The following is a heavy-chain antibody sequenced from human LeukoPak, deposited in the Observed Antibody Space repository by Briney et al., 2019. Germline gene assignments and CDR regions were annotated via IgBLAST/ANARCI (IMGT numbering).Heavy chain of an antibody. J-gene: IGHJ4*02. D-gene: IGHD3-10*01. CDR1: GFIFRNHA. V-gene: IGHV3-23*01. CDR3: AKSLGNQGVIDY. CDR2: VSASGGST. Sequence: GGSLRLSCAASGFIFRNHAMNGVRQAPGQGLEWVSGVSASGGSTFNTDSVKGRFSISRDNSKNTLYLEMNSLRPEDTALYYCAKSLGNQGVIDYWGQGTLVTVSS.